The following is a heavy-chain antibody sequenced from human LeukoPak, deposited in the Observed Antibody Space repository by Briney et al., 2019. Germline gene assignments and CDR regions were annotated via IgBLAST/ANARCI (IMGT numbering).Heavy chain of an antibody. V-gene: IGHV5-51*01. D-gene: IGHD3-10*01. CDR3: ARQGYYYGSGDFNWFDP. CDR2: IYPGDSDT. J-gene: IGHJ5*02. Sequence: GESLKISCKGSGYSFTSYWIGWVRQMPGKGLEWMGIIYPGDSDTRYSPSFQGQVTISADKSISTAYLQWSSLKASDIAMYYRARQGYYYGSGDFNWFDPWGQGTLVTVSS. CDR1: GYSFTSYW.